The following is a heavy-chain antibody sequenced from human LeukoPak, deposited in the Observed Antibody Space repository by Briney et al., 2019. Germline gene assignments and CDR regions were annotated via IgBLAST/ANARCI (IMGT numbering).Heavy chain of an antibody. V-gene: IGHV1-18*01. D-gene: IGHD6-19*01. J-gene: IGHJ5*02. Sequence: GASVKVSCKASGYTFTSYGISWVRQAPGQGLEWMGWISAYNGNTNYAQKLQGRVTMTTDTSTSTAYMELRSLRSDDTAVYYCARARNRIAVAVNWFDPWGQGTLVAVSS. CDR3: ARARNRIAVAVNWFDP. CDR2: ISAYNGNT. CDR1: GYTFTSYG.